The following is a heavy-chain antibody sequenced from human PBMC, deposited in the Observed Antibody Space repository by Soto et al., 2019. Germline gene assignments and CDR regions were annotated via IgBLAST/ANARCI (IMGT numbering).Heavy chain of an antibody. CDR3: AKRGDSTSWYWFDP. V-gene: IGHV3-23*01. J-gene: IGHJ5*02. CDR1: GSSFSDYA. D-gene: IGHD6-13*01. CDR2: LSNGGGST. Sequence: EVQLLESGGGLIQRGGSLRLSCAASGSSFSDYAMSWVRQAPGKGLEWVSTLSNGGGSTYYADSVKGRFTITRDSSKNTRYLQMNSLRAEDTAVYYCAKRGDSTSWYWFDPWGQGTLVTVSS.